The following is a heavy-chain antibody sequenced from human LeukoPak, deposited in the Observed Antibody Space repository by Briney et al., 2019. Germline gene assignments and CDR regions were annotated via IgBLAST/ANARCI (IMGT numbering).Heavy chain of an antibody. Sequence: PSKNMSLTSTVSRRAGSRGSYYWSWIRQHPGKGLEWIGYIYYSGSTYYNPSLKSRVTISVDTSKNQFSLKLSSVTAADTAVYYCARGDFWSGYLDYWGQGTLVTVSS. CDR1: RRAGSRGSYY. J-gene: IGHJ4*02. CDR3: ARGDFWSGYLDY. D-gene: IGHD3-3*01. V-gene: IGHV4-31*03. CDR2: IYYSGST.